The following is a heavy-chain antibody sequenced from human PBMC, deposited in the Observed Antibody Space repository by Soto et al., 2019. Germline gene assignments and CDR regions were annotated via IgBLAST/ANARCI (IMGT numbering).Heavy chain of an antibody. CDR3: ATANWSHHYFDP. J-gene: IGHJ5*02. Sequence: QVRLQQWGTGLLKSSETLSLTCAVYGGSFSGYYWSWLRQPPGKGLEWIGEINHSGSTNYNPSLKSRATISVDTSKNQFSLKVTSVTAADTAVYYCATANWSHHYFDPWGQGTLVTVSS. CDR1: GGSFSGYY. V-gene: IGHV4-34*01. D-gene: IGHD1-1*01. CDR2: INHSGST.